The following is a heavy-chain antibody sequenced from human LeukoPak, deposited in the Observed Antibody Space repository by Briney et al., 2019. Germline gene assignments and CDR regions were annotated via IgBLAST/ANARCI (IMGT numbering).Heavy chain of an antibody. J-gene: IGHJ6*03. Sequence: GGSLRLSCAASGFTFSSYGMHWVRQAPGKGLEWVAVISYDGSNKYYADSVKGRFTISRDNSKNTLYLQMNSLRAEDTAVYYCAKDGNTYYDFWRRYHYMDVWGKGTTVTVSS. CDR2: ISYDGSNK. CDR1: GFTFSSYG. D-gene: IGHD3-3*01. V-gene: IGHV3-30*18. CDR3: AKDGNTYYDFWRRYHYMDV.